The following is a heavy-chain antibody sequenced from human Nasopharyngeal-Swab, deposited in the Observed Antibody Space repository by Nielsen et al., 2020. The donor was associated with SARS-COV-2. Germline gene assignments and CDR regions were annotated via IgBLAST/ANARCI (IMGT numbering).Heavy chain of an antibody. CDR3: ARDSDYYDFWSGYPYNWFDP. Sequence: SETLSLTFTVSGGSISSYYWSWIRQPAGKGLEWIGRIYTSGSTNYNPSLKSRVTLSVDTSKTQFSLKLSTVTAADTAVYYCARDSDYYDFWSGYPYNWFDPWGQGTLVTVSS. D-gene: IGHD3-3*01. J-gene: IGHJ5*02. V-gene: IGHV4-4*07. CDR1: GGSISSYY. CDR2: IYTSGST.